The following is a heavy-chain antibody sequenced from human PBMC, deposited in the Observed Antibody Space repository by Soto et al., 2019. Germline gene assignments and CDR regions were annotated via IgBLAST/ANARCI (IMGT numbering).Heavy chain of an antibody. D-gene: IGHD3-22*01. CDR2: ISGSGGST. J-gene: IGHJ4*02. CDR1: GFTFSSYT. V-gene: IGHV3-23*01. Sequence: EVQLLESGGGLVQPGGSLRLSCTASGFTFSSYTMGWFRQVPGQGLEWVSAISGSGGSTFYADSVKGRFAISRDNSKNALFLQMNSLRADDTAVYYCANEGSFDISGFYAYFHYWGQGTLVTVSS. CDR3: ANEGSFDISGFYAYFHY.